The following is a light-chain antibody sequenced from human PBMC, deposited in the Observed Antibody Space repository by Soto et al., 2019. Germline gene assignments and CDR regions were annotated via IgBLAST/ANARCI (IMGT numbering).Light chain of an antibody. V-gene: IGKV1-5*03. CDR2: KAS. CDR3: QQYGSSSPWT. J-gene: IGKJ1*01. Sequence: DIQMTQSPSTLSASVGDRVTITCRASQSISSWLAWYQQKPGRAPKLLIYKASSLETGVPSRFSVSGSGTEFTLIISSLQPDDFASYYCQQYGSSSPWTVGQGTKVEIK. CDR1: QSISSW.